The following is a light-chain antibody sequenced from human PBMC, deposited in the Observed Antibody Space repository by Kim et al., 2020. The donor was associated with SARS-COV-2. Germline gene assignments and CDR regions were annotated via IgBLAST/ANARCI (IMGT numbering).Light chain of an antibody. CDR2: EVS. V-gene: IGLV2-23*02. Sequence: VSGSTGQSITISCTGTSSDVGSYNLGSWYQQHPGKAPKLMIYEVSKRPSGVSNGFSGSKSGNTASLTISGLQAEDEADYYCCSYVVFGGGTQLTVL. CDR3: CSYVV. J-gene: IGLJ2*01. CDR1: SSDVGSYNL.